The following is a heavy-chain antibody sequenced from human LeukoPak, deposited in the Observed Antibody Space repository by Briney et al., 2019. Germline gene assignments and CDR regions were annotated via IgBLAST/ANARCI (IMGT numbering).Heavy chain of an antibody. CDR1: GASLSVSGRN. D-gene: IGHD6-19*01. CDR3: ATYSSGWYPYFDY. Sequence: NPSETLSLTCTVSGASLSVSGRNWGWVRQPPGKGLEWIGYIYYSGSTNYNPSLKSRVTISVDTSKNQFSLKLSSVTAADTAVYYCATYSSGWYPYFDYWGQGTLVTVSS. J-gene: IGHJ4*02. V-gene: IGHV4-61*08. CDR2: IYYSGST.